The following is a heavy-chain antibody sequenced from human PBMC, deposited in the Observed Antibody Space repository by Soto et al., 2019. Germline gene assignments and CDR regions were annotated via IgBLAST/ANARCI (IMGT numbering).Heavy chain of an antibody. V-gene: IGHV3-11*01. CDR1: GFTFSDYY. Sequence: PGGSLRLSCAASGFTFSDYYMSWIRQAPGKGLEWVSYISSSGSTIYYADSVKGRFTISRDNAKNSLYLQMNSLRAEDTAVYYCARRSPDDYSSSWYVELFDYWGQGTLVTVSS. CDR2: ISSSGSTI. CDR3: ARRSPDDYSSSWYVELFDY. J-gene: IGHJ4*02. D-gene: IGHD6-13*01.